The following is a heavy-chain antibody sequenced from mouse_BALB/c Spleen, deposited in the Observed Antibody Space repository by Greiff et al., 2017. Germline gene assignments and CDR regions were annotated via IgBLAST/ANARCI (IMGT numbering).Heavy chain of an antibody. CDR1: GYTFTDYY. CDR2: IYPGSGNT. V-gene: IGHV1-84*02. CDR3: ARGGYGSSYEAMDY. J-gene: IGHJ4*01. Sequence: QVQLKESGPELVKPGASVKISCKASGYTFTDYYINWVKQKPGQGLEWIGWIYPGSGNTKYNEKFKGKATLTVDTSSSTAYMQLSSLTSEDTAVYFCARGGYGSSYEAMDYWGQGTSVTVSS. D-gene: IGHD1-1*01.